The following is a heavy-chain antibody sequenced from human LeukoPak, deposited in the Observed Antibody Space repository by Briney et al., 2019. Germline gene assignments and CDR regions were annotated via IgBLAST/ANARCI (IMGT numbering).Heavy chain of an antibody. J-gene: IGHJ3*02. V-gene: IGHV1-46*01. CDR1: GYTFTSHY. CDR2: INPSGDST. Sequence: ASVKVSCKASGYTFTSHYIHWVRQAPGQGLEWMGMINPSGDSTIYARKFQGRVTMTGDMSTSTVYMEMNSLRSEDTAVYFCARVLSTSRRHDAFDIWGQGTMVTVSS. D-gene: IGHD6-6*01. CDR3: ARVLSTSRRHDAFDI.